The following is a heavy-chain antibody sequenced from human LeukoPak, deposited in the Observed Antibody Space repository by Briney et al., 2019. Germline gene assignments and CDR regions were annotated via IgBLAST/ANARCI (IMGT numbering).Heavy chain of an antibody. Sequence: ASVKVSCKASGYTFTGYYMHWVRQAPRQGLEWMGWINPNSGGTNYAQKFQGRVTMTRDTSISTAYMELSRLRSDDTAVYYCARFGGIQLWFFDYWGQGTLVTVSS. CDR1: GYTFTGYY. CDR2: INPNSGGT. CDR3: ARFGGIQLWFFDY. J-gene: IGHJ4*02. D-gene: IGHD5-18*01. V-gene: IGHV1-2*02.